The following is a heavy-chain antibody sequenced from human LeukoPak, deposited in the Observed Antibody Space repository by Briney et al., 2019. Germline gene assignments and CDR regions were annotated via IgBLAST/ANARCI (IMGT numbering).Heavy chain of an antibody. CDR3: ARYPGFDL. Sequence: PSETLPLTCTVSGGSISSYYWSWIRQPPGKGLEWIGYIYYSGSTNYNPSLKSRVTISVDTSKNQFSLKLSSVTAADTAVYYCARYPGFDLWGRGTLVTVSS. V-gene: IGHV4-59*01. CDR1: GGSISSYY. J-gene: IGHJ2*01. CDR2: IYYSGST.